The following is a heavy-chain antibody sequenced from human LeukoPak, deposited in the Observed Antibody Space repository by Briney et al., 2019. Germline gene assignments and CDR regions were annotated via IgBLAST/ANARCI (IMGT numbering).Heavy chain of an antibody. V-gene: IGHV3-23*01. Sequence: GGSLRLSCAASGFTFSSYAMSWVRRAPGKGLEWVSGISGTGGNTYYADSVKGRFTISRDNSKNTLYLQMNTLRAEDTAIYYCAKSRGSSTSAYAMDVWGQGTTVTVSS. CDR2: ISGTGGNT. D-gene: IGHD2-2*01. CDR1: GFTFSSYA. CDR3: AKSRGSSTSAYAMDV. J-gene: IGHJ6*02.